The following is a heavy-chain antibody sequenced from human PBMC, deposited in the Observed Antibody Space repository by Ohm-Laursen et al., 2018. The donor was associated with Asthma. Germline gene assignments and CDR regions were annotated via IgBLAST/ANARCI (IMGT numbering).Heavy chain of an antibody. J-gene: IGHJ6*02. V-gene: IGHV3-48*01. CDR3: ARGSTYGMDV. CDR1: GFTFSRYS. CDR2: ITGSSSTI. Sequence: SLRLSCAASGFTFSRYSMNWVRQAPGKGLEWVSFITGSSSTIYYADSVKGRFTISRDNAKNSLYLQMNSLRAEDTAVYYCARGSTYGMDVWGHGTTVTVSS.